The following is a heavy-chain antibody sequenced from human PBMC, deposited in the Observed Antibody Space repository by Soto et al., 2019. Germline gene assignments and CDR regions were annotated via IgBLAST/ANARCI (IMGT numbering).Heavy chain of an antibody. CDR3: AXATXXXVXXXXXHXGMDV. V-gene: IGHV1-69*01. J-gene: IGHJ6*02. CDR2: IMPVFDTA. CDR1: GGTFNNFA. Sequence: QVQLVQSGAEVKKPGSSVKVSCQASGGTFNNFAXXXVRXAXXQGLEWLGGIMPVFDTANNAQRYQGRVTITADEFTSTVYMEMSSLRSXDTAVYYCAXATXXXVXXXXXHXGMDVWGQGTTVTVSS.